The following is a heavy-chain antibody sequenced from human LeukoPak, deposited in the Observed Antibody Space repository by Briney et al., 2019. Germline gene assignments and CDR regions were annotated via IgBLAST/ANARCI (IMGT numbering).Heavy chain of an antibody. CDR2: ISGRGGRT. CDR3: AKDPVWGSGNAYFDY. D-gene: IGHD3-10*01. V-gene: IGHV3-23*01. CDR1: GFTFSNYA. Sequence: PGGSLRLSCVASGFTFSNYAMSWVRQAPGKGLEWVSSISGRGGRTYYADSVKGRFTISRDNSKNTLYLQMNSLRAEDTAVYYCAKDPVWGSGNAYFDYWGQGTLVTVSS. J-gene: IGHJ4*02.